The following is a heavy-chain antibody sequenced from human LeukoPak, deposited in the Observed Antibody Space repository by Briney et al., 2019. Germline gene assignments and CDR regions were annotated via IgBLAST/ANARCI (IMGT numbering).Heavy chain of an antibody. CDR1: GFTFSSYA. J-gene: IGHJ6*02. CDR3: ARGLPYSSSWWSTGHPNSYYYYYGMDV. Sequence: PGRSLRLSCAASGFTFSSYAMHWVRLAPGKGLEWVAVISYDGSNKYYADSVKGRFTISRDNYKNTLYLQMNSLRAEDTAVYYCARGLPYSSSWWSTGHPNSYYYYYGMDVWGQGTTVTVPS. D-gene: IGHD6-13*01. V-gene: IGHV3-30*04. CDR2: ISYDGSNK.